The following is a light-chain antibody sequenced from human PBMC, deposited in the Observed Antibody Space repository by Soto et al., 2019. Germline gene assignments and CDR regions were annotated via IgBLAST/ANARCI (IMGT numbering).Light chain of an antibody. J-gene: IGLJ2*01. V-gene: IGLV2-14*01. Sequence: QSVLTQPASVSGSPGQSITISCTGTSSDVGSYNYVSWYQQYPGKAPKLMIYDVSNRPSGVSSRFSGSKSGNTASLTISGLQAEDEAYYHCISYTRSSTIVVFGGGTKLTVL. CDR3: ISYTRSSTIVV. CDR1: SSDVGSYNY. CDR2: DVS.